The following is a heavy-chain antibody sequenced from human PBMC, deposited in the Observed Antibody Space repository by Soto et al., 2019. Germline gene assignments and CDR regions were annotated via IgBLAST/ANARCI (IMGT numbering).Heavy chain of an antibody. CDR2: IIPIFGTA. Sequence: QVQLVQSGAEVKKPGSSVKVSCKASGGTFSSYAISWVRQAPGQGLEWMGGIIPIFGTANYAQKFQGRVTISADESTSTAYMELSSLRSWDTAVYYCARVDVVVVAATMEAFDIWGQGTMVTVSS. D-gene: IGHD2-15*01. J-gene: IGHJ3*02. V-gene: IGHV1-69*01. CDR3: ARVDVVVVAATMEAFDI. CDR1: GGTFSSYA.